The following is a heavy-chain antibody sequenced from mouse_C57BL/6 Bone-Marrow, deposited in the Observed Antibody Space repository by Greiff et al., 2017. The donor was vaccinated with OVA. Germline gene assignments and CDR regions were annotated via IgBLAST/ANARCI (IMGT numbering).Heavy chain of an antibody. CDR1: GFTFTDYY. CDR2: VYPYNGGT. Sequence: EVKLQQSGPVLVKPGPSVKISCKASGFTFTDYYMHWVKQSHGKSLEWIGLVYPYNGGTSYNQKFKGKATLTVDTSSSTDYMEINSLTSADAAVYYCARSIYDDYDEFAYWGQGTLVTVSA. J-gene: IGHJ3*01. CDR3: ARSIYDDYDEFAY. V-gene: IGHV1-36*01. D-gene: IGHD2-4*01.